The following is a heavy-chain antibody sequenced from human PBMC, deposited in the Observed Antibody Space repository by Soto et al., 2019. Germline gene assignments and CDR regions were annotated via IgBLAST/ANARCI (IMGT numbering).Heavy chain of an antibody. Sequence: NPSETLSLTCTVSGGSISSGGYYWSWIRQPPGKGLEWIGYIYYSGSTYYNPSLKSRVTISVDRSKNQFSLKLSSVTAADTAVYYCGRDGSGYYYWGQGTLVTVSS. CDR2: IYYSGST. CDR1: GGSISSGGYY. D-gene: IGHD3-22*01. V-gene: IGHV4-30-4*08. J-gene: IGHJ4*02. CDR3: GRDGSGYYY.